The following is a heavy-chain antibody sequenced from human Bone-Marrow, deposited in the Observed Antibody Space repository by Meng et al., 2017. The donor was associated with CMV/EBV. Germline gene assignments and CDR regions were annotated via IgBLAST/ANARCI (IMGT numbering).Heavy chain of an antibody. D-gene: IGHD2-15*01. CDR3: ARLRVAATLYFDY. J-gene: IGHJ4*02. Sequence: SETLSLTCTVSGGSISSSSYYWGWIRQPPGKGLEWIGSIYYSGSTYYNPSLKSRVTISVDTSKNQFSLKLSSVTAADTAVYYCARLRVAATLYFDYWGQGTLVTSPQ. V-gene: IGHV4-39*01. CDR1: GGSISSSSYY. CDR2: IYYSGST.